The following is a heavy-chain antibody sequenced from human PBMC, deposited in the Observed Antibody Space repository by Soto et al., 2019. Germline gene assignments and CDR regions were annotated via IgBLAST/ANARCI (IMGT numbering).Heavy chain of an antibody. D-gene: IGHD3-9*01. CDR1: GSTCTSYG. CDR2: LTACNGKT. V-gene: IGHV1-3*01. J-gene: IGHJ4*01. Sequence: QVPFVQTGTEVKKAGASVKLCCKASGSTCTSYGIHWVRQSAGQRLEWMGWLTACNGKTKCAQKFQDRVTITGDTSASTAYMELTSLRSEDKAIYYCARSGFDWLVIDRWGQGTLVTVSS. CDR3: ARSGFDWLVIDR.